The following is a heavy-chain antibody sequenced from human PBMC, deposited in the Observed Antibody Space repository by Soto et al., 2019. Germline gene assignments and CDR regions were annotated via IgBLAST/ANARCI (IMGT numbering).Heavy chain of an antibody. V-gene: IGHV3-23*01. J-gene: IGHJ5*02. CDR1: GFTFGTFA. Sequence: XVSLRLSCAASGFTFGTFAMSGVRQAPGKGLEWVSFISGSGDRTSYADPVKGRFTISRDTSENMLYLQMNSLRLEDTAIYYCEKLRYYDFWSGENWFDHWGQGTLVTVS. CDR3: EKLRYYDFWSGENWFDH. CDR2: ISGSGDRT. D-gene: IGHD3-3*01.